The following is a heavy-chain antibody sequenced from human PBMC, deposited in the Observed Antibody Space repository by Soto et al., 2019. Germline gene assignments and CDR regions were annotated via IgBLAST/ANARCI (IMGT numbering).Heavy chain of an antibody. J-gene: IGHJ4*02. D-gene: IGHD2-8*01. CDR1: GFTFSSYA. Sequence: GGSLRLSCAASGFTFSSYAMSWVRQAPGKGLEWVSAISGSGGSTYYADSVKGRFTISRDNSKNTLYLQMNSLRAEDTAVYYCAKDLTVLMVYATGFDYWGQGTLVTVSS. V-gene: IGHV3-23*01. CDR2: ISGSGGST. CDR3: AKDLTVLMVYATGFDY.